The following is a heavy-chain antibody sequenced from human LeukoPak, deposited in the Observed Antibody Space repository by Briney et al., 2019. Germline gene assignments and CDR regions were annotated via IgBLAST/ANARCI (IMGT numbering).Heavy chain of an antibody. CDR2: VDYNGAT. V-gene: IGHV4-59*01. J-gene: IGHJ4*02. CDR1: GASISRDN. CDR3: TRGYEAFDY. Sequence: PSVTLSLTCSVSGASISRDNWNWLRQLPGKRLEWIGNVDYNGATKYNPSLSSRITISLDTSKNLFSLHLTSVTAADTAHYFCTRGYEAFDYWGQGRLVTVSS. D-gene: IGHD2-2*01.